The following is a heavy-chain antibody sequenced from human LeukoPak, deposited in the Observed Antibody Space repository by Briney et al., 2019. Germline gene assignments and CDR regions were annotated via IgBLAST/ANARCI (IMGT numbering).Heavy chain of an antibody. CDR1: GGTFSSYA. V-gene: IGHV1-69*04. J-gene: IGHJ5*02. CDR2: IILIFGIA. D-gene: IGHD6-19*01. Sequence: ASVKVSCKASGGTFSSYAISWVRQAPGQGLEWMGRIILIFGIANYAQKFQGRVTITADKSTSTAYMELSSLRSEDTAVYYCAVRKGEAVAGTGINWFDPWGQGTLVTVSS. CDR3: AVRKGEAVAGTGINWFDP.